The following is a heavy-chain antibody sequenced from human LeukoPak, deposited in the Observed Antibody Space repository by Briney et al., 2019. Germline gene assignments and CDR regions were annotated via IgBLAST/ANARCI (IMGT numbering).Heavy chain of an antibody. CDR1: GYSFTNYW. CDR2: LYPGDSDT. CDR3: ARLLRNIAAAVYYFDY. Sequence: GESLKISCKGSGYSFTNYWIGCVRQMPGKSLEWMGILYPGDSDTRYSPSFQGQVTISADKSISTAYLQRSSLKASDTAMYYCARLLRNIAAAVYYFDYWGQGTLVTVSS. D-gene: IGHD6-13*01. V-gene: IGHV5-51*01. J-gene: IGHJ4*02.